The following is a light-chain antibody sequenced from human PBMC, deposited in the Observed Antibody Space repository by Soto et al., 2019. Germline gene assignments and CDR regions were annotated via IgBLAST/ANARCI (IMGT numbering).Light chain of an antibody. Sequence: IELSQSPGTLSLSPGERATLSCRASQSVSSSYLAWYQQKPGQGPRPLILGASRRAHGLPDRFRGSGFGTDFPLPISRLEPEDFAVYYCQQYGSSPRTLGQGSKVDIK. CDR2: GAS. V-gene: IGKV3-20*01. CDR3: QQYGSSPRT. J-gene: IGKJ1*01. CDR1: QSVSSSY.